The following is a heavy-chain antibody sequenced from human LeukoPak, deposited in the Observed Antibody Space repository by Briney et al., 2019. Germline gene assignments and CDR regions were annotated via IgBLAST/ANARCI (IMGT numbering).Heavy chain of an antibody. Sequence: SETLSLTCAVYGGSFSGYYWSWIRQPPGKGLVWIGEINHSGSTNYNPSLKSRITISVDTSKNQFSLKLSSVTAADTAVYYCARGRLEFDYVWGSYRFYYYGMDVWGQGTTVTVSS. CDR3: ARGRLEFDYVWGSYRFYYYGMDV. V-gene: IGHV4-34*01. CDR2: INHSGST. J-gene: IGHJ6*02. CDR1: GGSFSGYY. D-gene: IGHD3-16*02.